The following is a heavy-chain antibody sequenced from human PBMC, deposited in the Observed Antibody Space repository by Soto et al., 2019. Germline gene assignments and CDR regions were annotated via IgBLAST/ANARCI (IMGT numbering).Heavy chain of an antibody. CDR2: ISYDGNVA. V-gene: IGHV3-30*18. D-gene: IGHD1-1*01. J-gene: IGHJ4*02. CDR3: AKEGPITNWYFDY. CDR1: GFTFSNYG. Sequence: QVLLVESGGGVVQPGRSLRLSCAASGFTFSNYGMHWVRQAPGKGLEWVIVISYDGNVAYYADSVKGRFTISRDNSKNTLYLQMNSLRTEDTAMYYCAKEGPITNWYFDYWGQGTLVTVSS.